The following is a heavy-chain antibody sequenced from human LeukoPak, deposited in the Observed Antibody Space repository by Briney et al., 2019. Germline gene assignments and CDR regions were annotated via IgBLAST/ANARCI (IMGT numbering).Heavy chain of an antibody. CDR2: ISSSSSTI. Sequence: GGSLRLSCAASGFTFSSYSMNWVRQAPGKGLEWVSYISSSSSTIYYADSVKGRFTISRDNAKNSLYLQMNSLRAEDTAVYYCARYGYFDYWGQGTLVTVSS. V-gene: IGHV3-48*04. CDR1: GFTFSSYS. CDR3: ARYGYFDY. D-gene: IGHD4-17*01. J-gene: IGHJ4*02.